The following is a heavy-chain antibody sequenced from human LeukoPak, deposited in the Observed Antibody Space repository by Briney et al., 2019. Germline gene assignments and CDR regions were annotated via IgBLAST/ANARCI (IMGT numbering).Heavy chain of an antibody. CDR3: ARWDFAYWYFDL. CDR1: RVSLSTSGGG. Sequence: SGPTLVNPTQTPTLTRTFSRVSLSTSGGGVGWIRHPPGKALEWLAVIYWDDDKRYSSSLKSRLTISKDTSKNQVVLTMTNMDPVDTSTYYCARWDFAYWYFDLWGRGTLVTVSS. V-gene: IGHV2-5*02. D-gene: IGHD1-26*01. J-gene: IGHJ2*01. CDR2: IYWDDDK.